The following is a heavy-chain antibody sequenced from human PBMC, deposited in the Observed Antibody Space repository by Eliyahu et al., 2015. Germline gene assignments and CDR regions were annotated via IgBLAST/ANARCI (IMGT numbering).Heavy chain of an antibody. J-gene: IGHJ4*02. V-gene: IGHV4-34*01. Sequence: QVQLQQWGAGLLKPSETLSLTXAVYGGSFSGYYWSWIRQPPGKGLEWIGEINHSGSTNYNPSPKSRVTISVDTSKNQFSLKLSSVTAADTAVYYCARLRSSGWYGYYFDYWGQGTLVTVSS. CDR2: INHSGST. CDR1: GGSFSGYY. CDR3: ARLRSSGWYGYYFDY. D-gene: IGHD6-19*01.